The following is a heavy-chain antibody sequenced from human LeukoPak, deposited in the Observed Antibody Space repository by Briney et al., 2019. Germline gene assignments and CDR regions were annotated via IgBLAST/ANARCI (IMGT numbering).Heavy chain of an antibody. CDR1: GFTFSSYW. CDR2: INTDGSST. CDR3: AREAGAHKFDP. Sequence: HAGGSLRLSCAASGFTFSSYWMHWVRQAPGKGLVWVSRINTDGSSTSYADSVKGRFTISRDNAKNTLYLQMNSLRAEDTAVYYCAREAGAHKFDPWGQGTLVTVSS. J-gene: IGHJ5*02. D-gene: IGHD3-10*01. V-gene: IGHV3-74*01.